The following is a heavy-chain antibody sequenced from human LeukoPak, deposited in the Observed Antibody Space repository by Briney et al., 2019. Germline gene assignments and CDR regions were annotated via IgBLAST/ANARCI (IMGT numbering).Heavy chain of an antibody. J-gene: IGHJ4*02. Sequence: SETLSLTCTVSGGSISSSSYYWGWIRQPPGRGLEWIGSIYYSGSTYYNPSLKSRVTISVDTSKNQFSLKLSSATAADTAVYYCARLDYGDYLPDYWGQGTLVTVSS. CDR3: ARLDYGDYLPDY. D-gene: IGHD4-17*01. V-gene: IGHV4-39*01. CDR2: IYYSGST. CDR1: GGSISSSSYY.